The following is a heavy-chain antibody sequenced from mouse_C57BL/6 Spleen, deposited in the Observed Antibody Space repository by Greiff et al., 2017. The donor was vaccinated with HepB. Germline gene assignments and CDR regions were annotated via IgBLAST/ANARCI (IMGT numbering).Heavy chain of an antibody. V-gene: IGHV1-19*01. J-gene: IGHJ4*01. D-gene: IGHD2-1*01. CDR3: ARQTLLWSAMDY. CDR1: GYTFTDYY. CDR2: INPYNGGT. Sequence: EVQLQQSGPVLVKPGASVKMSCKASGYTFTDYYMNWVKQSHGKSLEWIGVINPYNGGTSYNQKFKGKATLTVDKSSSTAYMELNSLTSEDSAVYYCARQTLLWSAMDYWGQGTSVTVSS.